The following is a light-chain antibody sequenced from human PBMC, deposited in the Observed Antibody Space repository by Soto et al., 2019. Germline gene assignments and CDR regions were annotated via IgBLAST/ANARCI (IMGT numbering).Light chain of an antibody. Sequence: VIKRSPARLPVCRWDRGNLSCSASQGVSSYLAWYQQKPGQAPRLLIYGASSRATGIPDRFSGSGSGTDFTLTISRLESEDFAVYYCQQYGSSPPLTFGGGTKVDIK. CDR2: GAS. CDR1: QGVSSY. J-gene: IGKJ4*01. CDR3: QQYGSSPPLT. V-gene: IGKV3-20*01.